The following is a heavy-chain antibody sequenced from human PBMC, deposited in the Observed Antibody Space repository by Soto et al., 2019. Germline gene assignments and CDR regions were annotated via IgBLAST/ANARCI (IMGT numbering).Heavy chain of an antibody. CDR2: VYYDGKT. CDR3: ARPKGIAPAVWYFDL. D-gene: IGHD2-15*01. V-gene: IGHV4-59*08. J-gene: IGHJ2*01. CDR1: GDFISSHY. Sequence: QVQLQESGPGLVKPSETLSLTCTVSGDFISSHYWSWIRQPPGKGLEWIGYVYYDGKTDSSPSLKSRVTITLHTSKNQIPLSLPSVTAADTAVYYCARPKGIAPAVWYFDLWGRGTLVTVSS.